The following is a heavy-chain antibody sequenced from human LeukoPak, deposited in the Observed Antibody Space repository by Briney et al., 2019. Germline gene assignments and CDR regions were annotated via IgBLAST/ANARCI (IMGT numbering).Heavy chain of an antibody. CDR3: ARGVAVAGTIYFDY. Sequence: GGSLRLSCAASGFAVSSKYMSWVRQAPGKGLEWVSVIHSGGSTYYADSVKGRFTISRDNSKNTLYIQMNSLRAEDTAVYYCARGVAVAGTIYFDYWGQGTLVTVSS. J-gene: IGHJ4*02. CDR1: GFAVSSKY. V-gene: IGHV3-53*01. CDR2: IHSGGST. D-gene: IGHD6-19*01.